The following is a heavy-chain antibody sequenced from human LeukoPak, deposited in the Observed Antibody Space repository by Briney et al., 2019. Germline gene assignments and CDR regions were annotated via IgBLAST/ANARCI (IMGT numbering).Heavy chain of an antibody. Sequence: SETLSLTCSVSGGSISGYYWSWIRQPPGKGLEWIGNIYYSGSTNYNPSLKSRVTISVGTSKNQFSLKLSSVTAADTAMYYCARDTAVALWGQGTLVTVSS. D-gene: IGHD4-23*01. CDR3: ARDTAVAL. V-gene: IGHV4-59*01. CDR2: IYYSGST. J-gene: IGHJ4*02. CDR1: GGSISGYY.